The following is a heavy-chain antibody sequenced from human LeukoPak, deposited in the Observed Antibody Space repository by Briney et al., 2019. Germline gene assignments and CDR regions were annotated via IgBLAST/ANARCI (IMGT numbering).Heavy chain of an antibody. V-gene: IGHV4-34*01. Sequence: SETLSLTCAVYDGSFSGYYWSWIRQPPGKGLEWIGEINHSGSTNYNPSLKSRVTISVDTSKNQFSLKLSSVTAADTAVYYCALTLGYCSSTSCPNIYYYYGMDVWGQGTTVTVSS. CDR2: INHSGST. CDR1: DGSFSGYY. J-gene: IGHJ6*02. CDR3: ALTLGYCSSTSCPNIYYYYGMDV. D-gene: IGHD2-2*01.